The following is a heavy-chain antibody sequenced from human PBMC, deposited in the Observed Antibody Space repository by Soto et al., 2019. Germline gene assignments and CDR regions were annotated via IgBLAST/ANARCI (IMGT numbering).Heavy chain of an antibody. J-gene: IGHJ4*02. D-gene: IGHD1-7*01. CDR2: IYRTGST. V-gene: IGHV4-4*02. CDR3: ASRDPGTSVDY. Sequence: SDTLSLPCAGSFASFTSNDWWTLVRQPPGRGLEWIGEIYRTGSTNYNPSLKSRVTISLDKSENQSSLKVTSLTAADTAVYYCASRDPGTSVDYWGQGTLVTVSS. CDR1: FASFTSNDW.